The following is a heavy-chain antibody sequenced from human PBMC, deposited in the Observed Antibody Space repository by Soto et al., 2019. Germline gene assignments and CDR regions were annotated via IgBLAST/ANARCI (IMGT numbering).Heavy chain of an antibody. D-gene: IGHD6-13*01. V-gene: IGHV4-39*01. J-gene: IGHJ5*02. Sequence: LETLSLTCTVAGGSISSSSYCWGWIRQPPGKGLEWIGSIYYSGSTYYNPSLKSRVTISVDTSKNQFSLKLSSVTAADTAVYYCARLSRIAAADPENWFDPWGQGTLVTVSS. CDR2: IYYSGST. CDR3: ARLSRIAAADPENWFDP. CDR1: GGSISSSSYC.